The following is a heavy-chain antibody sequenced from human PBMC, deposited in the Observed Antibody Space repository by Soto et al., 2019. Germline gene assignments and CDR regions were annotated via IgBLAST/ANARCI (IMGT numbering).Heavy chain of an antibody. CDR1: GYTFTSYG. CDR3: AREVSRATTDAFDI. J-gene: IGHJ3*02. D-gene: IGHD1-1*01. V-gene: IGHV1-18*01. CDR2: ISAYNGNT. Sequence: ASVKVSCKASGYTFTSYGISWVLQAPGQGLEWMGCISAYNGNTNYAQKLQGRVTMTTDTSTSTAYMELRSLRSDDTAVYYCAREVSRATTDAFDIWGQGTMVT.